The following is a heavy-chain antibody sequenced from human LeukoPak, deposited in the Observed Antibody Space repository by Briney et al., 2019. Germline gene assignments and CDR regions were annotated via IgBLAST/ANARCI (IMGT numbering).Heavy chain of an antibody. V-gene: IGHV4-4*07. CDR2: IYTSGST. CDR1: GGSISSYY. Sequence: SETLSLTCTVSGGSISSYYWSWIRKPAGKGLEWIGRIYTSGSTNYNPSLKSRVTMSVDTSKNQFSLKLSSVTAADTAVYYCARDKQGISYYYYYYGMDVWGQGTTVTVSS. CDR3: ARDKQGISYYYYYYGMDV. D-gene: IGHD1-14*01. J-gene: IGHJ6*02.